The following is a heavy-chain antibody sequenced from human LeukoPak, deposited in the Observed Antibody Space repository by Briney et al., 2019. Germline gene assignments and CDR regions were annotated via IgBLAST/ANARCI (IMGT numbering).Heavy chain of an antibody. V-gene: IGHV4-59*12. CDR2: IYYSGST. D-gene: IGHD1-26*01. J-gene: IGHJ4*02. CDR1: GGSISSYY. CDR3: AREIVGATRYFDY. Sequence: PSETLSLTCTVSGGSISSYYWSWIRQPPGKGLEWIGYIYYSGSTNYNPSLKSRVTISVDTSKNQFSLKLSSVTAADTAVYYCAREIVGATRYFDYWGQGTLVTVSS.